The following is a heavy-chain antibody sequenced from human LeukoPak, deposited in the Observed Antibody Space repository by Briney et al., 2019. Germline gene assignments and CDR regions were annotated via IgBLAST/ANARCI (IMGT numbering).Heavy chain of an antibody. V-gene: IGHV4-39*01. Sequence: SETLSLTCTVSGGSISSSSYYWGWIRQPPGKGLEWIGSIYYSGSTYYNPSLKSRVTISVDTSKSQFSLKLSSVTAADTAVYYCARQEQQLVPNWFDPWGQGTLVSVSS. J-gene: IGHJ5*02. D-gene: IGHD6-13*01. CDR1: GGSISSSSYY. CDR2: IYYSGST. CDR3: ARQEQQLVPNWFDP.